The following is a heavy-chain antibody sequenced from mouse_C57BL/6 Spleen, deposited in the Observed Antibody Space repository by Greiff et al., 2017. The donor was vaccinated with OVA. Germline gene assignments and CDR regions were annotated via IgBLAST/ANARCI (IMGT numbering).Heavy chain of an antibody. J-gene: IGHJ3*01. CDR2: INPNNGGT. V-gene: IGHV1-18*01. CDR3: ARRIYYYGSSFPY. CDR1: GYTFTDYN. D-gene: IGHD1-1*01. Sequence: VQLKQSGPELVKPGASVKIPCKASGYTFTDYNMDWVKQSHGKSLEWIGDINPNNGGTIYNQKFKGKATLTVDKSSSTAYMELRSLTSEDTAVYYCARRIYYYGSSFPYWGQGTLVTVSA.